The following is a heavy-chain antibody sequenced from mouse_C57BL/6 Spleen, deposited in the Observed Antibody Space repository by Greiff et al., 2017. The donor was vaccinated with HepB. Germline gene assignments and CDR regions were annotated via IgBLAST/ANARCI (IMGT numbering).Heavy chain of an antibody. J-gene: IGHJ2*01. CDR3: ASWGYDYDGDY. CDR2: IDPSDSYT. Sequence: QVQLQQPGAELVKPGASVKLSCKASGYTFTSYWMQWVKQRPGQGLEWIGEIDPSDSYTNYNQKFKGKATLTVDTSSSTAYMQLSSLTSEDAAVYYCASWGYDYDGDYWGQGTTLTVSS. D-gene: IGHD2-4*01. V-gene: IGHV1-50*01. CDR1: GYTFTSYW.